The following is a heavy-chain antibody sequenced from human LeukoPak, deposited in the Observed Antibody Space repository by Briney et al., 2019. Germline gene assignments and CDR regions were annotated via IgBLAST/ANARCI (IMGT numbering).Heavy chain of an antibody. J-gene: IGHJ4*02. CDR3: ARVNVDTAMVDY. D-gene: IGHD5-18*01. V-gene: IGHV4-59*01. Sequence: SETLSLTCTVPGGSISSYYWSWIRQPPGKGLEWIGYLYYSGSTNYLPSLKNRVTLPVHTPQNQFSQKLSSVTAADTAVYYCARVNVDTAMVDYWGQGTLVTVSS. CDR1: GGSISSYY. CDR2: LYYSGST.